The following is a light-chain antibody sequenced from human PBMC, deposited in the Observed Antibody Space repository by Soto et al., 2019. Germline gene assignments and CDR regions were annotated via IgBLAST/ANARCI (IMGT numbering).Light chain of an antibody. V-gene: IGKV3-20*01. CDR3: QQYGSSPWT. Sequence: EVALTQSPGTLSLSPGARATLAFMASQNIANDYLTWYQQKPGQAPRVLIYDASTRATGIPDRFSGSGSGTDFTLTISRLEPEDFAMYYCQQYGSSPWTFGQGTKVDIK. J-gene: IGKJ1*01. CDR1: QNIANDY. CDR2: DAS.